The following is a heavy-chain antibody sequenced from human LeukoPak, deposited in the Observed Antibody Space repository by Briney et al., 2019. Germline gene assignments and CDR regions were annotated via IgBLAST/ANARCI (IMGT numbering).Heavy chain of an antibody. CDR2: IYFSGST. Sequence: SETLSLICTVSGXSVSSGSYYWSWIRQPPGKGLEWLGYIYFSGSTNYNPSLRSRVTISADTSRNQFSLRLISVRTADTAVYYCARALYGSGTYYFDFWGQGTLVTVSS. CDR1: GXSVSSGSYY. CDR3: ARALYGSGTYYFDF. D-gene: IGHD3-10*01. V-gene: IGHV4-61*01. J-gene: IGHJ4*02.